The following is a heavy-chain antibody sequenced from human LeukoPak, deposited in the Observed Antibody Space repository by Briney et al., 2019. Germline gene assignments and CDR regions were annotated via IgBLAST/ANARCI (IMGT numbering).Heavy chain of an antibody. D-gene: IGHD3-9*01. CDR1: GYTFTSYG. CDR3: AREDKDRCDILTGYYYGMDV. CDR2: ISAYNGNT. V-gene: IGHV1-18*01. J-gene: IGHJ6*02. Sequence: ASVKVSCKASGYTFTSYGISWVRQAPGQGLEWMGWISAYNGNTNYAQKLQGRVTMTTDTSTSTAYMELRSLRSDDTAVYYCAREDKDRCDILTGYYYGMDVWGQGTTVTVSS.